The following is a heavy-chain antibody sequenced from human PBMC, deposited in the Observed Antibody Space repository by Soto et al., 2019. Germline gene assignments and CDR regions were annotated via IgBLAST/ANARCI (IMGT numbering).Heavy chain of an antibody. V-gene: IGHV1-69*13. CDR3: ARGGYQLLSYYYYYGMDV. Sequence: SVKVSCKASGGTFSSYAISWVRQAPGQGLEWMGGIIPIFGTANYAQKFQGRVTITADESTSTAYMELSSLRSEDTAVYYCARGGYQLLSYYYYYGMDVWGQGTTVTVSS. CDR1: GGTFSSYA. CDR2: IIPIFGTA. J-gene: IGHJ6*02. D-gene: IGHD2-2*01.